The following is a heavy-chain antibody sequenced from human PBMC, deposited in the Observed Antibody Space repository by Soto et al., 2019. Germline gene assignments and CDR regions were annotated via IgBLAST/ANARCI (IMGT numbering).Heavy chain of an antibody. Sequence: PGESLKISCKGSGYSFTSYWIGWVRQMPGKGLEWMGIIYPGDSDTRYSPSFQGQVTISADKSISTAYLQWSSLKASDTSMYYCARLYYDFWSGYYYFYYGMDVWGQATTVTVSS. V-gene: IGHV5-51*01. D-gene: IGHD3-3*01. J-gene: IGHJ6*02. CDR3: ARLYYDFWSGYYYFYYGMDV. CDR1: GYSFTSYW. CDR2: IYPGDSDT.